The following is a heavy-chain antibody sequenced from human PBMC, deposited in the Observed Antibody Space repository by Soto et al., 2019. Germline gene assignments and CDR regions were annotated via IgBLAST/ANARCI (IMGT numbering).Heavy chain of an antibody. CDR2: IKQDGSEK. CDR1: GFTFSSYW. J-gene: IGHJ3*02. D-gene: IGHD3-3*01. V-gene: IGHV3-7*03. Sequence: GGSLRLSCAASGFTFSSYWMSWVRQAPGKGLEWVANIKQDGSEKDYVDSVKGRFTISRDNAKNSLYLQMNSLRAEDSAVYYCAREWRKGAFDIWGQGTMVTVSS. CDR3: AREWRKGAFDI.